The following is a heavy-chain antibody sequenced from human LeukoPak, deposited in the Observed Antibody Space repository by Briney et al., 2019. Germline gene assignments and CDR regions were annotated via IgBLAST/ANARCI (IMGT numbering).Heavy chain of an antibody. J-gene: IGHJ4*02. CDR1: GDSVSSNSAA. Sequence: SQTLSLTCAISGDSVSSNSAAWNWIRQSPSRGLEWLGRTYYRSKWYNDYAVSVKSRITINPDTFKSQFSLQLNSVTPEDTAVYYRAKTGIAVAGFDYWGQGTLVTVSS. CDR2: TYYRSKWYN. CDR3: AKTGIAVAGFDY. D-gene: IGHD6-19*01. V-gene: IGHV6-1*01.